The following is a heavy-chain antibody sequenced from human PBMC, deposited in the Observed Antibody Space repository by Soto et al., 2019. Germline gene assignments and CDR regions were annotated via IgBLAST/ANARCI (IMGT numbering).Heavy chain of an antibody. J-gene: IGHJ4*02. CDR2: VYYTGST. CDR3: ARTRMIESWIDS. Sequence: QVQLQESGPGLMKPSETLSLTCNVSGSSISSYYWSWIRQPPGKGLEWIRYVYYTGSTLYNPSLKSRVTISVDMSKKEFSLRLSSVIAADTAVYYCARTRMIESWIDSWGQGTPVTVSS. D-gene: IGHD3-16*01. V-gene: IGHV4-59*01. CDR1: GSSISSYY.